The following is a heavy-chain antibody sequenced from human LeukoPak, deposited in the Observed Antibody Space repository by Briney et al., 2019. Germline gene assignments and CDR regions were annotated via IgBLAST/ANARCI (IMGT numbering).Heavy chain of an antibody. CDR3: ARDYYDSSGYPGGDAFDI. J-gene: IGHJ3*02. D-gene: IGHD3-22*01. Sequence: SETLSLTCAVYGGSFSGYYWSWIRQPPGKGLEWIGYIYYSGSTNYNPSLKSRVTISVDTSKNQFSLKLSSVTAADTAVYYCARDYYDSSGYPGGDAFDIWGQGTMVTVSS. CDR1: GGSFSGYY. CDR2: IYYSGST. V-gene: IGHV4-59*01.